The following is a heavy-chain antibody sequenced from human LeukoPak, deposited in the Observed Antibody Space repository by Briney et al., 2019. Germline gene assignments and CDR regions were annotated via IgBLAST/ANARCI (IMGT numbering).Heavy chain of an antibody. J-gene: IGHJ6*03. CDR1: GFTFSLYG. CDR2: IRSDGSNE. CDR3: ARGQEDGIVVVPAASIHMDV. V-gene: IGHV3-30*02. D-gene: IGHD2-2*01. Sequence: GGSLRLSCAASGFTFSLYGMHWVRQAPGKGLEWVAFIRSDGSNEYYADSVKGRFTISRDNSKNTLYLQMNSLRAEDTAVYYCARGQEDGIVVVPAASIHMDVWGKGTTVTVSS.